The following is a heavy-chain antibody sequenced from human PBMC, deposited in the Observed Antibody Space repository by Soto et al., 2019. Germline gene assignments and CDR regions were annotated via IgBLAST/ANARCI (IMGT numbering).Heavy chain of an antibody. J-gene: IGHJ2*01. CDR3: AREAAHGNWYLDL. CDR1: GFTFGAYG. Sequence: QVQLVESGGVVVQPGRSLRLSCAASGFTFGAYGMHWVRQSPGKGLEWVAVIGRDGSAKVYTDSVKGRFTMSRDNSMNTLHMQMDSLREEDTAVYYCAREAAHGNWYLDLWGRGTLVTVSS. CDR2: IGRDGSAK. V-gene: IGHV3-30*03.